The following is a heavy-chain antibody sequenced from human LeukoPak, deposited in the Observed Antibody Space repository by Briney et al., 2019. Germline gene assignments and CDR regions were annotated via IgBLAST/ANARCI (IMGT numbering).Heavy chain of an antibody. J-gene: IGHJ3*02. CDR3: GKVADAFDI. V-gene: IGHV3-30*02. CDR2: IRYEGSNK. CDR1: GFTFSSYG. Sequence: GGSLRLSCAASGFTFSSYGMHWVRQAPGKGLEWVAFIRYEGSNKYYADSVKGRFTISRDNSKNTLYLQMNSLRAEDTAVYYCGKVADAFDIWGQGTMVTVSS.